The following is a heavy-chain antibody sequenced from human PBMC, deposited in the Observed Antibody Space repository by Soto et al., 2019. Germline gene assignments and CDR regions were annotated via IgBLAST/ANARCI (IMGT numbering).Heavy chain of an antibody. J-gene: IGHJ6*02. CDR3: ARDQVSVYVINLLYFDNMDV. CDR2: IIPIFGTA. V-gene: IGHV1-69*12. CDR1: GGTFSSYA. Sequence: QVQLVQSGAEVKKPGSSVKVSCKASGGTFSSYAISWVRQAPGQGLEWMGGIIPIFGTANYAQKFQGRVTITADESTSTAYMELSSLRSENTAVYYCARDQVSVYVINLLYFDNMDVWGQGTTVTVSS. D-gene: IGHD5-12*01.